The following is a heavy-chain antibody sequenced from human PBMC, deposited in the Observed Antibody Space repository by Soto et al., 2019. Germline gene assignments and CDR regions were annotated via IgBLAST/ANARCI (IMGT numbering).Heavy chain of an antibody. D-gene: IGHD2-15*01. Sequence: PSETLSLTCTVSGGSISSYYWSWIRQPPGMGLEWIGYIYYSGSTNYNPSLKSRVTISVDTSKNQFSLKLSSVTAADTAVYYCARLNTCSGGSCYSNWFDPWGQGTLVTVSS. CDR3: ARLNTCSGGSCYSNWFDP. J-gene: IGHJ5*02. CDR2: IYYSGST. V-gene: IGHV4-59*08. CDR1: GGSISSYY.